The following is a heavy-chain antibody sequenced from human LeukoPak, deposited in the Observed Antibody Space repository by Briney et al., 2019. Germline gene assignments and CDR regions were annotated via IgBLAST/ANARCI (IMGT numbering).Heavy chain of an antibody. Sequence: ASVKVSCNASGYTVTGFHMHRGRQAPGHGHEWMGWINPNSGGTNYAQKFQGRVTMTRDTSISTAYMELSRLRSDDTAVYYCARETYSSGFDYWGQGTLVTVSS. CDR3: ARETYSSGFDY. J-gene: IGHJ4*02. CDR2: INPNSGGT. D-gene: IGHD6-19*01. V-gene: IGHV1-2*02. CDR1: GYTVTGFH.